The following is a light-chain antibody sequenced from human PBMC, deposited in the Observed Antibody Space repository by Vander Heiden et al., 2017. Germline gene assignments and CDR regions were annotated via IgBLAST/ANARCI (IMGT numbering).Light chain of an antibody. J-gene: IGKJ4*01. V-gene: IGKV3-11*01. CDR2: DAS. Sequence: EIVLTQSPATLSLSPGERATLHCRASQSVYSYLAWYQQKPGQALRLLIYDASNRATGTPAMFSGSGSGTDFTLTISSLQPEEFAVYYCQQRSNWPLTFGGGTKVEIK. CDR3: QQRSNWPLT. CDR1: QSVYSY.